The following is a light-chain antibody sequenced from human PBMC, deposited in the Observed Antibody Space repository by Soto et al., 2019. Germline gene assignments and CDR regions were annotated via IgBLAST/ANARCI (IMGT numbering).Light chain of an antibody. Sequence: DIQMTQSPASRSASVGDTVTITCRSSQDVGRWLSWYQQKPGKAPKILIFATSSLQSGVPSRFSGSGSGTDFTLTISCLQSEDFATYYCQQYYSYPWTFGQGTKVDIK. CDR3: QQYYSYPWT. CDR2: ATS. J-gene: IGKJ1*01. V-gene: IGKV1D-16*01. CDR1: QDVGRW.